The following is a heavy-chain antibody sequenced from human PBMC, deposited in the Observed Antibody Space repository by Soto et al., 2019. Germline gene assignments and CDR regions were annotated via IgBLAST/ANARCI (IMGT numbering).Heavy chain of an antibody. CDR2: IIKSGSST. D-gene: IGHD2-15*01. Sequence: EVQLLESGGGLVQPGGSLRLSCAASGFTFGSYAVSWVRQAPGKGLEWVSSIIKSGSSTYYADSVKGRFTISRDNSKSTLFLQMNSLTAEDTAVYYCAKHRGFTPPSYSDYWGQGTLVTVSS. CDR1: GFTFGSYA. CDR3: AKHRGFTPPSYSDY. J-gene: IGHJ4*02. V-gene: IGHV3-23*01.